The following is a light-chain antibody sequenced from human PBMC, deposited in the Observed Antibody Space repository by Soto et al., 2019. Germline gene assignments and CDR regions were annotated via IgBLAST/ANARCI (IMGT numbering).Light chain of an antibody. V-gene: IGKV3-11*01. Sequence: IVLTQSPASLSLSPWERATLSCRASQSVDSYLVWYQQKPGQAPRLLIFGASNRATGVPARFSGSGSGTDFTLSINSLEPEDFAVYYCQQRSKWPITFGQGTRLEIK. J-gene: IGKJ5*01. CDR1: QSVDSY. CDR3: QQRSKWPIT. CDR2: GAS.